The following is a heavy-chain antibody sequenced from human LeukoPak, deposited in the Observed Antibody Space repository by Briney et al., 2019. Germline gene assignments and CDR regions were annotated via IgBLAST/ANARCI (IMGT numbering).Heavy chain of an antibody. CDR1: GYTFTSYD. D-gene: IGHD3-10*01. CDR2: INPNSGGT. V-gene: IGHV1-2*02. Sequence: AASVKVSCKASGYTFTSYDIHWVRQAPGQGLEWMGWINPNSGGTNYAQKFQGRVTMTRDTSISTAYMELSRLRSDDTAVYYCARVGKTAKGSYYGMDVWGQGTTVTVSS. J-gene: IGHJ6*02. CDR3: ARVGKTAKGSYYGMDV.